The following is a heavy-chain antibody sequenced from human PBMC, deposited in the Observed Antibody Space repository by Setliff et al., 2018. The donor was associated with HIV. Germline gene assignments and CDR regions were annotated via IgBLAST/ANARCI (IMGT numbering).Heavy chain of an antibody. J-gene: IGHJ4*02. CDR2: IHASGKA. V-gene: IGHV4-4*09. Sequence: SETLSLTCTVSGDTDFYWSWIRQSPGKGLEWIGYIHASGKANYNPSLRRRLRLSVDPSKSQFSLKLTSVTAADTALYYCVTTDYFYGRNNFEYWGQGALVTVSS. CDR1: GDTDFY. CDR3: VTTDYFYGRNNFEY. D-gene: IGHD3-10*01.